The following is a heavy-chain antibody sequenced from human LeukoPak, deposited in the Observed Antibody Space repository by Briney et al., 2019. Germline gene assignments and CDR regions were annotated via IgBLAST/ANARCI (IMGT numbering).Heavy chain of an antibody. V-gene: IGHV3-7*01. D-gene: IGHD6-19*01. Sequence: PGESLRLSCAASGFIFSNYWMSWVRQAPGKGLEWVANIKQDGSEKYYVDSVKGRFTISRDNAKNSLYLQMNSLRAEDTAVYYCARARRWGWLVRSGLNFDYWGQGTLVTVSS. CDR2: IKQDGSEK. CDR3: ARARRWGWLVRSGLNFDY. J-gene: IGHJ4*02. CDR1: GFIFSNYW.